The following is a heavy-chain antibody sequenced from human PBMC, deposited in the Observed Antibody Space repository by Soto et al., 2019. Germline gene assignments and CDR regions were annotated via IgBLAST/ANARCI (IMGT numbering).Heavy chain of an antibody. D-gene: IGHD3-16*02. CDR3: VRRSPNLGALSFGPSFDY. Sequence: QVQLQQWGAGLLKPSETLSLTCAVYGGSFSGYYWSWIRQPPGKGLEWIGEINHSGSTNYNPSLKSRVTISVDTSKNQFSLKLSSVTAADTAVYYCVRRSPNLGALSFGPSFDYWGQGTLVTVSS. V-gene: IGHV4-34*01. J-gene: IGHJ4*02. CDR2: INHSGST. CDR1: GGSFSGYY.